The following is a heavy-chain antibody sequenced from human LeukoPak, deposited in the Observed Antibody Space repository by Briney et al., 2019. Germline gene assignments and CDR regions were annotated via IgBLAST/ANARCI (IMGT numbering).Heavy chain of an antibody. V-gene: IGHV3-48*01. Sequence: GGSLRLSCAASGFTFSSYSMNWVRQAPGKGLEWVSYISSSSSTIYYADSVKGRFTISRDNAKNSLYLQMNRLRAEDTAVYYCARTYYYDSSGYYPCGYWGQGTLVTVSS. J-gene: IGHJ4*02. CDR3: ARTYYYDSSGYYPCGY. CDR2: ISSSSSTI. CDR1: GFTFSSYS. D-gene: IGHD3-22*01.